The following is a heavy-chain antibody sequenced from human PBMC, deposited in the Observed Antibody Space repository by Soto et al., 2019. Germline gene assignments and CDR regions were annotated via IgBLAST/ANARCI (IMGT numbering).Heavy chain of an antibody. Sequence: EVQLVQSGEEGKKPGESLKISCKGSGYRFTSYWIGWVRQMPGKGLEWMGTIYPGDSDTRYSPSFQGQVSISADKSISTAYLHYSTLQAADVVMYYCARQLYSNIGTFNPWGKGSQV. CDR2: IYPGDSDT. J-gene: IGHJ5*02. D-gene: IGHD1-26*01. V-gene: IGHV5-51*01. CDR1: GYRFTSYW. CDR3: ARQLYSNIGTFNP.